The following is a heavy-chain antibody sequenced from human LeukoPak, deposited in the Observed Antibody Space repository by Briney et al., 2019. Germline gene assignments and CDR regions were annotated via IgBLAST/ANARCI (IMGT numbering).Heavy chain of an antibody. CDR3: AGGENWQQLVHF. D-gene: IGHD6-13*01. CDR2: IYSGGST. CDR1: GFTVSSNY. V-gene: IGHV3-53*01. Sequence: GGSLRLSCAASGFTVSSNYMSWVRQAPGKGLEWVSVIYSGGSTYYAGSVKGRFTISRDNSKNTLYLQMNSLRAEDTAVYYCAGGENWQQLVHFWGQGTLVTVSS. J-gene: IGHJ4*02.